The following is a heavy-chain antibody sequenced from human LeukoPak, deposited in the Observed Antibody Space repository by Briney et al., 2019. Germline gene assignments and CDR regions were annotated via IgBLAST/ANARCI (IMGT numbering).Heavy chain of an antibody. V-gene: IGHV3-9*01. Sequence: PGGSLRLSCAASGFTFDDYAMHWVRQAPGKGLEWVSGISWNSGSIGYADSVKGRFTISRDNAKNSLYLQMNSLRAEDTALYYCATSREAAWAFHPWGQGTLVTVSS. CDR3: ATSREAAWAFHP. CDR1: GFTFDDYA. J-gene: IGHJ5*02. CDR2: ISWNSGSI. D-gene: IGHD1-26*01.